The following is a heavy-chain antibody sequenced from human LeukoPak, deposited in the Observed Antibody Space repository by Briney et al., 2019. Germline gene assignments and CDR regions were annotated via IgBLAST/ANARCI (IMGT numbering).Heavy chain of an antibody. D-gene: IGHD5-24*01. Sequence: AAAGFRLGRDGMNWGCQTPEEGLEWVSGMSASGGTTYADSVKGRFTISRDTSKNTLYLQMDALRAEDTAIYFYAKEIRRDDYNRCDYWGQGTPVTVSS. CDR2: MSASGGTT. V-gene: IGHV3-23*01. J-gene: IGHJ4*02. CDR3: AKEIRRDDYNRCDY. CDR1: GFRLGRDG.